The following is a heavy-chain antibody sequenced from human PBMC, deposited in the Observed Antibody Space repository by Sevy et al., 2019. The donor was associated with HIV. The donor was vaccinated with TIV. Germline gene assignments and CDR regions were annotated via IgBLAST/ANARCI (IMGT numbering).Heavy chain of an antibody. CDR2: ISWNSGSI. CDR3: AKDSRSYYYYYGMDV. J-gene: IGHJ6*02. CDR1: GFTFDDYA. Sequence: GGSLRLSCAASGFTFDDYAMHWVRQAPGKGLEWVSGISWNSGSIGYAESVKCRFTISRDNAKNSLYLQMNSLRAEDTALYYCAKDSRSYYYYYGMDVWGQGTTVTVSS. V-gene: IGHV3-9*01.